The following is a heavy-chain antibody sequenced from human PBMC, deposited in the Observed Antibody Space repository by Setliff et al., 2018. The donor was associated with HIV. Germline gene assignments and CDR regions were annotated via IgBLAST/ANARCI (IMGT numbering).Heavy chain of an antibody. D-gene: IGHD6-19*01. J-gene: IGHJ3*01. CDR1: GGSFSAYY. CDR3: ARAEAGAFDV. Sequence: SETLSLTCAVYGGSFSAYYWSWIRQPPGKGLEWIGEINHSGSTAYNPSLKSRVTVSVDTSKNQFSLKLRSVAAADTAVYFCARAEAGAFDVWGQGTMVTVS. V-gene: IGHV4-34*01. CDR2: INHSGST.